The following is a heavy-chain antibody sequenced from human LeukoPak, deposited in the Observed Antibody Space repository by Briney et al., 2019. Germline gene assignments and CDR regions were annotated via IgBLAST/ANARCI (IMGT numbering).Heavy chain of an antibody. V-gene: IGHV4-34*01. J-gene: IGHJ6*02. CDR2: INHSGST. CDR3: ARGPKQGGNDYNSADHRYYYYYYGMDV. D-gene: IGHD5-24*01. CDR1: GGSFSGYY. Sequence: SETLSLTCAVYGGSFSGYYWSWIRQPPGKGLEWIGEINHSGSTNCNPSLKSRVTISVDTSKNQFSLKLSSVTAADTAVYYCARGPKQGGNDYNSADHRYYYYYYGMDVWGQGTTVTVSS.